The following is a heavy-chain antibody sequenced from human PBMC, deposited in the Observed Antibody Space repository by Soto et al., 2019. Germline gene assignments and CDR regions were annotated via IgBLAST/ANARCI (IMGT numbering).Heavy chain of an antibody. CDR3: TRGYIVDF. CDR2: IKQDGSGR. D-gene: IGHD2-21*01. CDR1: GFTLSSHW. V-gene: IGHV3-7*01. Sequence: GGSLRLSCATSGFTLSSHWMTWVRQAPGKGLEWVANIKQDGSGRYYVDSVKGRFTISRDTATNSLYLQMNSLRAEDTAIYYCTRGYIVDFWGQGTLVTVSS. J-gene: IGHJ4*02.